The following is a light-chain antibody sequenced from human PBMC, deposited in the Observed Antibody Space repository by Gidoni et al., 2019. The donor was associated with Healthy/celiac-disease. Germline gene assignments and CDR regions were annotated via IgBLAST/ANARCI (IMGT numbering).Light chain of an antibody. CDR2: GNS. J-gene: IGLJ3*02. Sequence: QSVLTQPPSVSGAPGQRVTISCTGSSSNIGAGYDVHWYQQLPGTAPKLLIYGNSNRLSGVPDRFSGSKSGTSASLAITGLQAEDEADYYCQSYDSTVWVFGGGTKLTVL. V-gene: IGLV1-40*01. CDR3: QSYDSTVWV. CDR1: SSNIGAGYD.